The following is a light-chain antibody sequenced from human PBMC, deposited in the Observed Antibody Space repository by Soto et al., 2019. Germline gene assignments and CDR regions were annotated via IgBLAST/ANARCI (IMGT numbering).Light chain of an antibody. CDR1: SSNIGNSD. V-gene: IGLV1-47*01. Sequence: QSVLTQPPSASGTPGQRVTITCSGSSSNIGNSDVYWYQQLPGTAPKLLIYRNGQRPSGVPDRFSGSQSGTSASLAISGLRSEDEADYYCAVWDDSLTGWVFGGGTKLTVL. CDR3: AVWDDSLTGWV. J-gene: IGLJ3*02. CDR2: RNG.